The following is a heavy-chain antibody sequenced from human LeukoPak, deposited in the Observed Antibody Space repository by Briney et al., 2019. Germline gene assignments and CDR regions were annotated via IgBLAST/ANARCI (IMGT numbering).Heavy chain of an antibody. J-gene: IGHJ5*02. Sequence: SETLSLTCTVSGGSISSGSYYWSWIRQPAGTGLEWIGRIYTSGSTNYNPSLKSRVTISVDTSKNQFSLKLSSVTAADTAVYYCARVDSGSFLGDWFDPWGQGTLVTVSS. CDR2: IYTSGST. CDR1: GGSISSGSYY. CDR3: ARVDSGSFLGDWFDP. D-gene: IGHD1-26*01. V-gene: IGHV4-61*02.